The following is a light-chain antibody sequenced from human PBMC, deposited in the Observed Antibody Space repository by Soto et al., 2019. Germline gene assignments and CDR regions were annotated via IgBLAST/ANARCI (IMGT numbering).Light chain of an antibody. CDR1: QSVSNW. V-gene: IGKV1-5*01. CDR2: DVS. J-gene: IGKJ1*01. CDR3: QQYSVSPWT. Sequence: DIQMTQSPSTLSASVGDTVTITCRASQSVSNWLAWYQQKPGKAPNLLIYDVSSFQSGVPSKFSGRGSGTRFTLTINSLQPDDFATYYCQQYSVSPWTFGQGTKVEIK.